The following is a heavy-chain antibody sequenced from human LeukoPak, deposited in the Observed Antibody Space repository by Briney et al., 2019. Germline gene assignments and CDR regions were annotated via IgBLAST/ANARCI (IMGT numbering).Heavy chain of an antibody. CDR3: ARGNLMMGKH. CDR2: IKQDGSEK. Sequence: PGGSLRLSCAASGFTFSSYAMHWVRQAPGKGLEWVANIKQDGSEKYYVDSVKGRFTISRDNAKNSLYLQMNSLRAEDTAVYYCARGNLMMGKHWGQGTLVTVSS. J-gene: IGHJ1*01. CDR1: GFTFSSYA. D-gene: IGHD3-16*01. V-gene: IGHV3-7*01.